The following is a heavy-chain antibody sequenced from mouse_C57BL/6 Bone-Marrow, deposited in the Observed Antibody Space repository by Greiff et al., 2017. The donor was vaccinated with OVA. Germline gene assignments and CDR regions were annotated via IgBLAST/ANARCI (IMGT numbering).Heavy chain of an antibody. CDR3: ARWAYDGYYTWFAY. J-gene: IGHJ3*01. CDR2: ISSGGSYT. V-gene: IGHV5-6*02. D-gene: IGHD2-3*01. CDR1: GFTFSSYG. Sequence: EVKLVESGGDLVKPGGSLKLSCAASGFTFSSYGMSWVRQTPDKRLEWVATISSGGSYTYYPDSVKGRFTIARDNAKNTLYLQMSSLKSEDTAMYYCARWAYDGYYTWFAYWGQGTLVTVSA.